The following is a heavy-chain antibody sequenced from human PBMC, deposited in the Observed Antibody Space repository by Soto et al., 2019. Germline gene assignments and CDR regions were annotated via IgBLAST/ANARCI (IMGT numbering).Heavy chain of an antibody. Sequence: DVQLVESGGGLVQPGRSLRLSCAASGFTFDDYAMHWVRQAPGKGLEWVSGISWNSGSIGYADSVKGRFTISRDNAKNSLYLQMNSLRAEDTALYYCAKDIESYSITRTFDIWGQGTMVTVSS. CDR2: ISWNSGSI. J-gene: IGHJ3*02. D-gene: IGHD2-15*01. V-gene: IGHV3-9*01. CDR1: GFTFDDYA. CDR3: AKDIESYSITRTFDI.